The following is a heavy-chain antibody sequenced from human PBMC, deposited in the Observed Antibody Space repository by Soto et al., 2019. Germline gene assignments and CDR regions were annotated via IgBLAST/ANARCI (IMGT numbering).Heavy chain of an antibody. CDR2: ISAYNCNT. J-gene: IGHJ6*02. CDR1: GYTFTSYV. V-gene: IGHV1-18*01. Sequence: QVQLVQSGAEVKKPGASVKVSCRASGYTFTSYVISWVRQAPAQGLEWMGWISAYNCNTNFAQKLQGRVTMTTDTSTSTAYMELRSLRSDDTDVYYCARVVATVAGPYGMDVWGQGTTVTVSS. CDR3: ARVVATVAGPYGMDV. D-gene: IGHD6-19*01.